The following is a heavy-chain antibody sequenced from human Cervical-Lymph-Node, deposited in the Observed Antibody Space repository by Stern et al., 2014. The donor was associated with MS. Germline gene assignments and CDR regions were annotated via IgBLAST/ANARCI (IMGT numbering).Heavy chain of an antibody. CDR2: INSRGGST. V-gene: IGHV1-46*01. CDR1: GYTFTNYH. J-gene: IGHJ5*01. D-gene: IGHD3-3*01. CDR3: ARDGLGYDSYFDL. Sequence: VQLVQSGAEVQKPGASVKVSCKASGYTFTNYHVHWVRQAPGQGLEWVGIINSRGGSTTYAQKFQGRVTLTRDMFTSTIYMQLSSLTSEDTAVYYCARDGLGYDSYFDLWGQGTLVTVSS.